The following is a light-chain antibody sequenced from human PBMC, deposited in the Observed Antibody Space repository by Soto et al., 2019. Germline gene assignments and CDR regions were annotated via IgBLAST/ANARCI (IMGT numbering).Light chain of an antibody. CDR1: QSVGSNY. CDR3: QQYSNSPPWT. V-gene: IGKV3-20*01. Sequence: EIVVTQSPGTLSLSPGDRATLSCRASQSVGSNYLGWYQQKPGQTPRLLIYGTSNRATGIPDSFSGSWSGPDFTLAISRLEPEDFAVYYCQQYSNSPPWTFGQGNNVDI. J-gene: IGKJ1*01. CDR2: GTS.